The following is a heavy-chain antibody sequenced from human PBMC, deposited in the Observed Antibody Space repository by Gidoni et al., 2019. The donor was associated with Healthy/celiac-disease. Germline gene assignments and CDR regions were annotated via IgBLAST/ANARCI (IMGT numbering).Heavy chain of an antibody. D-gene: IGHD3-10*01. CDR1: GGSISSGGYS. CDR3: ARATKPEWFGAFDY. Sequence: QLQLQESGSGLVKPSQTLSLTCAVSGGSISSGGYSWSWIRQPPGKGLEWIGYIYHSGSTYYNPSLKSRVTISVDRSKNQFSLKLSSVTAADTAVYYCARATKPEWFGAFDYWGQGTLVTVSS. J-gene: IGHJ4*02. V-gene: IGHV4-30-2*01. CDR2: IYHSGST.